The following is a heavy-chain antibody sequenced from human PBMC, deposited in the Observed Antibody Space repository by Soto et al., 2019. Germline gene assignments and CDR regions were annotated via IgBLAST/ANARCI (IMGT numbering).Heavy chain of an antibody. J-gene: IGHJ3*02. V-gene: IGHV3-21*01. CDR2: ISSSSSYI. D-gene: IGHD2-15*01. CDR3: ARDHSGGIGDLALSAFDI. CDR1: GFTFSSYS. Sequence: PGGSLRLSCAASGFTFSSYSMNWVRQAPGKGLEWVSSISSSSSYIYYADSVKGRFTISRDNAKNSLYLQMNSLRAEDTAVYYCARDHSGGIGDLALSAFDIWGQGTRVTVSS.